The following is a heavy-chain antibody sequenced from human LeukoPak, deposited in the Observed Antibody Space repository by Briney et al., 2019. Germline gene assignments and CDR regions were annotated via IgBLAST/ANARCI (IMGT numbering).Heavy chain of an antibody. Sequence: PGGSLGLSCAASGFTFSDHYMDWVRQAPGKGLERVGRTRNKANSYTTEYAASVKGRFTISRDDSKNSLYLQTNSLKTEDTAVYYCARASYYGADDYWGQGTLVTVSS. J-gene: IGHJ4*02. V-gene: IGHV3-72*01. CDR1: GFTFSDHY. CDR2: TRNKANSYTT. D-gene: IGHD4/OR15-4a*01. CDR3: ARASYYGADDY.